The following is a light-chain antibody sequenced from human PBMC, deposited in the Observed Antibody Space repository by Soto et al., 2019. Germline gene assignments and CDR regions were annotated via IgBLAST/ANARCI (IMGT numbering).Light chain of an antibody. V-gene: IGLV2-14*01. CDR3: SSYTSSSTLV. CDR2: DVS. J-gene: IGLJ2*01. Sequence: QSVLTQPASVSGSPGQSITISCTGTSSDVGGYNYVSWYQQHPGKAPKLMIYDVSNRPSGVSNRFSGSKSSKTASLTISGLQAEDEADYYCSSYTSSSTLVFGGGTQLTVL. CDR1: SSDVGGYNY.